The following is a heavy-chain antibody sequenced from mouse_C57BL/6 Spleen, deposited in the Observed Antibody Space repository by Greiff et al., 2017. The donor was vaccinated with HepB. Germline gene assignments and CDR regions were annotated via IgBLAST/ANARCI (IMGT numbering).Heavy chain of an antibody. V-gene: IGHV1-64*01. CDR2: IHPNSGST. D-gene: IGHD2-4*01. J-gene: IGHJ4*01. CDR3: ARYDYDARYYAMDY. Sequence: QVQLQQPGAELVKPGASVKLSCKASGYTFTSYWMHWVKQRPGQGLEWIGMIHPNSGSTNYNEKFKSKATLTVDKSSSTAYMQLSSLTSEDSAVYYCARYDYDARYYAMDYWGQGTSVTVSS. CDR1: GYTFTSYW.